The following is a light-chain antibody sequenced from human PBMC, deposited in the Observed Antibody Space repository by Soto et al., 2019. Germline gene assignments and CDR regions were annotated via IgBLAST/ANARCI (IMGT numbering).Light chain of an antibody. Sequence: QSVLTQPPSVSGSPGQSVTISCTGTSSDLASYNRVSWYQRPPGTGPKLVIYEVSNRPSGIPDRFSGSKSGTSASLAISGLRSEDEADYYCAAWDDSLNGPVFGGGTQLTVL. CDR3: AAWDDSLNGPV. CDR2: EVS. CDR1: SSDLASYNR. J-gene: IGLJ3*02. V-gene: IGLV2-18*01.